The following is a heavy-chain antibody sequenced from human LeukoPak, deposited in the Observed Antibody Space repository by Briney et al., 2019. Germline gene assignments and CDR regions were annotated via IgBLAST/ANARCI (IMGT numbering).Heavy chain of an antibody. J-gene: IGHJ4*02. CDR3: VPHYFDSSGYYHRY. Sequence: GGSLSLSCAASGFTIIKYWMSWVRQAPGKGLEWVANINQGGSEKDYVDSVKGRFTISRDNAKNSLFLQMNSLRAEDTALYYCVPHYFDSSGYYHRYWGQGTLVTVSS. D-gene: IGHD3-22*01. CDR1: GFTIIKYW. V-gene: IGHV3-7*01. CDR2: INQGGSEK.